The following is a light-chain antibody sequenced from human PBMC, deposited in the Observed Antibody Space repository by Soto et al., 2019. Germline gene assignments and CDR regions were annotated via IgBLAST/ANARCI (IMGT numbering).Light chain of an antibody. J-gene: IGKJ3*01. Sequence: EIVMTQSPATLSVSPGERATLSCRASQSVSSNLAWYQQKTGQAPRRLIYGASTSATGIPARVSGSGAGAESTLTISSRQSEDVAVYYYQQYNNCPPRFTFGPGTKVDIK. V-gene: IGKV3-15*01. CDR1: QSVSSN. CDR2: GAS. CDR3: QQYNNCPPRFT.